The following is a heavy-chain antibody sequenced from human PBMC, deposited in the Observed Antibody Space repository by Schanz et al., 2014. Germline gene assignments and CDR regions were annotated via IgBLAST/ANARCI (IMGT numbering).Heavy chain of an antibody. CDR2: IGGSGGST. CDR3: AKGKDSPYYFDD. Sequence: EVQLVESGGGLVQPGGSLTLSCAASGFTFSSFLMSWVRQAPGKGLEWVSGIGGSGGSTDYADSVKGRFTISRDNSRNTMYLQMTGLRAEDTAIYYCAKGKDSPYYFDDWGQGTLVTVSS. V-gene: IGHV3-23*04. D-gene: IGHD2-15*01. J-gene: IGHJ4*02. CDR1: GFTFSSFL.